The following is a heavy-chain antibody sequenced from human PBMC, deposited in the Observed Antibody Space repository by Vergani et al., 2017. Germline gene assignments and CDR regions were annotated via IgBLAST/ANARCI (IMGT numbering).Heavy chain of an antibody. CDR1: GIISSTYA. J-gene: IGHJ4*01. D-gene: IGHD1-20*01. Sequence: EVQLLESGGGSAQPGESLRLSCVASGIISSTYAMSWVRQAPGKGLKWVSGISASGAPTYYADSVKGPVTISRDNSNNTLYLKINSLRVEDTAVYYCARAYGRYDWFDYWGQRTLVTVSS. CDR2: ISASGAPT. V-gene: IGHV3-23*01. CDR3: ARAYGRYDWFDY.